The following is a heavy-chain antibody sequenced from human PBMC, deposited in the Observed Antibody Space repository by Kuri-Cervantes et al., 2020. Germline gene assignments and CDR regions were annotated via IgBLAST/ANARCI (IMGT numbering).Heavy chain of an antibody. V-gene: IGHV3-30-3*01. CDR3: AKGDTAMAFLVDY. Sequence: GGSLRLSCAASGFTFSSYAMHWVRQAPGKGLEWVAVISYDGSNKYYADSVKGRFTISRDNSKNTLYLQMNSLRAEDTAVYYCAKGDTAMAFLVDYWGQGTLVTVSS. D-gene: IGHD5-18*01. CDR1: GFTFSSYA. CDR2: ISYDGSNK. J-gene: IGHJ4*02.